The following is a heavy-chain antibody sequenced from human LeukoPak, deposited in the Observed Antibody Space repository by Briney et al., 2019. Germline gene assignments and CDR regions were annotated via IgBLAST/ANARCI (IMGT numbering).Heavy chain of an antibody. D-gene: IGHD3-10*01. CDR3: ARDRGYKSFDY. CDR2: IKPDGSEG. V-gene: IGHV3-7*04. Sequence: GGSLRLSCAASGFTFSSSWMTWVRQAPGKGLEWVANIKPDGSEGSYVDTVKGRFTISRDNAKNSLFLQMISLRAEDTAVYYCARDRGYKSFDYWGQGALVTVSS. J-gene: IGHJ4*02. CDR1: GFTFSSSW.